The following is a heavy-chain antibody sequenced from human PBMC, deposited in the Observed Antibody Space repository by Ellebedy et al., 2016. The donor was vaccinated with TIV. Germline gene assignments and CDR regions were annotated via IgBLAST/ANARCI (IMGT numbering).Heavy chain of an antibody. V-gene: IGHV3-23*01. J-gene: IGHJ4*02. D-gene: IGHD1-26*01. CDR2: ISYNSDRT. CDR1: GFTFSGYA. CDR3: YSGGY. Sequence: GGSLRLSXAASGFTFSGYAMSWVRHAPGKGLEWVSSISYNSDRTYYADSVKGRFTISRDNSKNTLYLQMNSLRAEDTAVYYTYSGGYWGQGTLVTVSS.